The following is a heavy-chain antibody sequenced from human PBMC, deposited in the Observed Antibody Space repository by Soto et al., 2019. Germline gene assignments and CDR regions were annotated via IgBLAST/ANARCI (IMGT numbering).Heavy chain of an antibody. CDR1: GYTFFTYD. CDR3: ARHHGPTTSENWFDP. J-gene: IGHJ5*02. V-gene: IGHV1-18*01. Sequence: VKVSCKASGYTFFTYDISWVRQAPGQGLEWMGWISTYSGDTKYAQKFQGRVTMTTDTSTTTAYLELRSLRSDDTAVYYCARHHGPTTSENWFDPWGQGTLVTVSS. D-gene: IGHD5-12*01. CDR2: ISTYSGDT.